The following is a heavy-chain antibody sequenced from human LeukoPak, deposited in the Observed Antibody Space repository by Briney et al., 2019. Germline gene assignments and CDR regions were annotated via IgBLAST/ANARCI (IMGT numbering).Heavy chain of an antibody. D-gene: IGHD3-3*01. V-gene: IGHV3-33*06. J-gene: IGHJ4*02. CDR1: GFTFSSYG. CDR2: IWYDGSNK. Sequence: GRSLRLSCAASGFTFSSYGMHWVRQAPGKGLEWVAVIWYDGSNKYYADSVKGRFTISRDNSKNTLYLQMNSLRAEDTAVYYCAKDRTLTIFGVAPSAHPDFDYWGQGTLVTVSS. CDR3: AKDRTLTIFGVAPSAHPDFDY.